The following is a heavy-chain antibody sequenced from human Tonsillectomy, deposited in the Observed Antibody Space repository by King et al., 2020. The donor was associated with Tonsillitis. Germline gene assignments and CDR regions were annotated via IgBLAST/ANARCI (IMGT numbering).Heavy chain of an antibody. CDR2: INPSGGST. V-gene: IGHV1-46*01. CDR1: GYTFTSYY. Sequence: QLVQSGAEVKKPGASVKVSCKASGYTFTSYYMHWVRQAPGQGLEWMGIINPSGGSTSYAQKFQGRVTMTRDTSTSTVYMELSSLRSEDTAVYYCAREAVIRYFDWLFYVGQTNWFDPWGQGTLVTVSS. D-gene: IGHD3-9*01. CDR3: AREAVIRYFDWLFYVGQTNWFDP. J-gene: IGHJ5*02.